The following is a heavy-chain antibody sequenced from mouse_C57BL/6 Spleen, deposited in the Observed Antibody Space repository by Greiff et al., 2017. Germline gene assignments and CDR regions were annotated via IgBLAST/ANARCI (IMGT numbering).Heavy chain of an antibody. CDR1: GFSLTSYG. V-gene: IGHV2-2*01. CDR2: IWSGGST. J-gene: IGHJ3*01. D-gene: IGHD1-1*01. CDR3: ARPYGSSPAWFAY. Sequence: QVQLKQSGPGLVQPSQSLSITCTVSGFSLTSYGVHWVRQSPGKGLEWLGVIWSGGSTDYNAAFISRLCISKDNSKSQVFLKMKSLQADDTAIYYCARPYGSSPAWFAYWGQGTLVTVSA.